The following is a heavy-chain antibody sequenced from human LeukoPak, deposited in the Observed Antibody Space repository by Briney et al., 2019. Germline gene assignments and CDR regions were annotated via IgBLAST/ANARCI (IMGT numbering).Heavy chain of an antibody. D-gene: IGHD3-3*01. Sequence: PSETLSLTCAVYGGSFSGYYWSWIRQPPGKGLEWIGEINHSGSTNYNPSLKSRVTISVDTSKNQFSLKLSSVTAADTAVYYCASGGYFWSGYYGANWFDPWGQGTLVTVSS. CDR1: GGSFSGYY. CDR3: ASGGYFWSGYYGANWFDP. V-gene: IGHV4-34*01. CDR2: INHSGST. J-gene: IGHJ5*02.